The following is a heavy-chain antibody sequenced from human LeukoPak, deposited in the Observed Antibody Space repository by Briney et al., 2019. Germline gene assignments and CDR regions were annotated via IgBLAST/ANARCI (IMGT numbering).Heavy chain of an antibody. CDR1: GFTFSDYA. CDR3: VKMGNDFWSGYYRGGYFEY. Sequence: GGSLTVSCAASGFTFSDYAMSWVRQAPGKGLEWVSVISRSGGSTIYADFVKGRFSLSRDNSRNTLYLQMISLSAEDTAEYYCVKMGNDFWSGYYRGGYFEYWGQGTLVTVSS. V-gene: IGHV3-23*01. D-gene: IGHD3-3*01. J-gene: IGHJ4*02. CDR2: ISRSGGST.